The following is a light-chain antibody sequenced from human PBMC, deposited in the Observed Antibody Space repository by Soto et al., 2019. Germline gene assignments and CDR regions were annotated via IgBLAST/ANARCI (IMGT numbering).Light chain of an antibody. J-gene: IGLJ2*01. CDR1: SGHSDYG. V-gene: IGLV4-69*01. Sequence: QLVLTQSPSASASLGASVKLTCTLRSGHSDYGVAWHQQQPDKGPRYLMKLNRDGSHNKGDGIPDRFSGSSSGAERYLIISRLQSDDEAVYYCQTWDTVVVFGGGTKVTVL. CDR2: LNRDGSH. CDR3: QTWDTVVV.